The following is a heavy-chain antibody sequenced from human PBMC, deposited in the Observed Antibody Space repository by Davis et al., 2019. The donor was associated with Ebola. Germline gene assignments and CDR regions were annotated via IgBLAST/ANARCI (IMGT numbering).Heavy chain of an antibody. CDR3: SRGQWVLNS. Sequence: MPSETLSLTCTISGGPVSAYWAWVRKPPGKGLEWIGYVSPTASNRYNPSLKSRVTISVDTSKSQVSLMLDSVTAADTAVYYCSRGQWVLNSWGQGTLVTVSS. D-gene: IGHD6-19*01. V-gene: IGHV4-4*08. J-gene: IGHJ5*02. CDR1: GGPVSAY. CDR2: VSPTASN.